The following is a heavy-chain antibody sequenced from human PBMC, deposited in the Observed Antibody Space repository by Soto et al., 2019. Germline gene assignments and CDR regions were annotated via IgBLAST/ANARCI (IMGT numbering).Heavy chain of an antibody. CDR2: IYHSGST. CDR3: ARAKTAAGSPRYYGMDV. CDR1: GGSISSSNW. V-gene: IGHV4-4*02. D-gene: IGHD6-13*01. Sequence: SETLSLTCAVSGGSISSSNWWSWVRQPPGKGLEWIGEIYHSGSTNYNPSLKSRVTISVDKSKNQFSLKLSSVTAADTAVYYCARAKTAAGSPRYYGMDVWGQGTTVTVSS. J-gene: IGHJ6*02.